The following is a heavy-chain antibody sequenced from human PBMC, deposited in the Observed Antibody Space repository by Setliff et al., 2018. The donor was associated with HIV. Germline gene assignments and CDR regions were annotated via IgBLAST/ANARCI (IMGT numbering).Heavy chain of an antibody. Sequence: GASVKVSCKTSGYIFIRYYIFWVRQAPGQGLEWMGGIVPIFGTTKSAQKFQGRVTITADESTSTAYMELNGLRSEDTAVYYCARGVGYCAGDCYSTYYYDYMDVWGKGTTVTVSS. J-gene: IGHJ6*03. CDR3: ARGVGYCAGDCYSTYYYDYMDV. V-gene: IGHV1-69*13. CDR2: IVPIFGTT. CDR1: GYIFIRYY. D-gene: IGHD2-21*02.